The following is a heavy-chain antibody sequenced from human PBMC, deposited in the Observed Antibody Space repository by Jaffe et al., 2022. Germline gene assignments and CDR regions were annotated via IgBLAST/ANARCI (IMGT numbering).Heavy chain of an antibody. J-gene: IGHJ3*02. CDR3: ASLRVDTAMVNSEDAFDI. CDR1: GYSISSGYY. D-gene: IGHD5-18*01. CDR2: IYHSGST. Sequence: QVQLQESGPGLVKPSETLSLTCAVSGYSISSGYYWGWIRQPPGKGLEWIGSIYHSGSTYYNPSLKSRVTISVDTSKNQFSLKLSSVTAADTAVYYCASLRVDTAMVNSEDAFDIWGQGTMVTVSS. V-gene: IGHV4-38-2*01.